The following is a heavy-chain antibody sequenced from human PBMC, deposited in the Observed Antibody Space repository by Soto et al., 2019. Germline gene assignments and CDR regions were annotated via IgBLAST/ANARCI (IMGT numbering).Heavy chain of an antibody. Sequence: GGSLRLFSAASGFTFSSYAMSWVRQAPGKGLEWVSAISGSGGSTYYADSVKGRFTISRDNSKNTLYLQMNSLRAEDTAVYYCAKGPIWSGYYTGVSDAFDIWGQGTMVTVSS. V-gene: IGHV3-23*01. CDR2: ISGSGGST. CDR3: AKGPIWSGYYTGVSDAFDI. CDR1: GFTFSSYA. J-gene: IGHJ3*02. D-gene: IGHD3-3*01.